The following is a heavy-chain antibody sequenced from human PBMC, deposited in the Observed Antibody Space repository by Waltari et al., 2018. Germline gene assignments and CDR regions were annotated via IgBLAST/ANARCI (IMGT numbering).Heavy chain of an antibody. J-gene: IGHJ4*02. CDR2: IYSGGST. Sequence: EVQLLESGGGLVQPGGSLRLSCAASGFTFSSYAMSWVRQAPGKGLEWVSVIYSGGSTYYADSVKCQFSISRDNSKNTLYLQMNSLRAEDTAVYYCAMTVAGRADYWGQGTLVTVSS. V-gene: IGHV3-23*03. CDR1: GFTFSSYA. CDR3: AMTVAGRADY. D-gene: IGHD6-19*01.